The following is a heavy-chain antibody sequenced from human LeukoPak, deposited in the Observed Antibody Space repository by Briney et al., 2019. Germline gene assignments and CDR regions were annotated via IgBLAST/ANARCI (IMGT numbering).Heavy chain of an antibody. CDR3: ARGNYYDSSGYYYEPGY. J-gene: IGHJ4*02. CDR2: IIPIFGTA. CDR1: GGTFSSYA. Sequence: SVKVSCKASGGTFSSYAISWVRQAPGQGLEWMGGIIPIFGTANYAQKFQGRVTITADESTSTAYMELSSLRSEDTAVYYCARGNYYDSSGYYYEPGYWGQGTLLTVSS. V-gene: IGHV1-69*13. D-gene: IGHD3-22*01.